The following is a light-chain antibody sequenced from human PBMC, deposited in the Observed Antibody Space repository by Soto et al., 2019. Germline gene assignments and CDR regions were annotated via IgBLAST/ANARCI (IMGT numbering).Light chain of an antibody. CDR3: QQRSNWTWT. V-gene: IGKV3-11*01. Sequence: EIVFTQSPATLSLSPGERATLSFMASQSVSSYLAWYQQKPGQAPRLLIYDASNRATGIPARFSGSGSGTDFTLAISSLEPEDFAVYYCQQRSNWTWTFGQGTKVDI. J-gene: IGKJ1*01. CDR2: DAS. CDR1: QSVSSY.